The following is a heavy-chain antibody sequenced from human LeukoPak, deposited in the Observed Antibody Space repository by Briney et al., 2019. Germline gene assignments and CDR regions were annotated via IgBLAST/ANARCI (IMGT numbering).Heavy chain of an antibody. V-gene: IGHV3-23*01. D-gene: IGHD3-16*01. CDR1: GFTFRSYA. Sequence: GGSLRLSCVVSGFTFRSYAMYWVRQAPGKGLEWVSEISGSPDNTYYADSVEGRFATSRDDSRNTLYLQMNSLRAEDTAVYYCARLVGVSPLDYWGQGTPVTVSS. J-gene: IGHJ4*02. CDR3: ARLVGVSPLDY. CDR2: ISGSPDNT.